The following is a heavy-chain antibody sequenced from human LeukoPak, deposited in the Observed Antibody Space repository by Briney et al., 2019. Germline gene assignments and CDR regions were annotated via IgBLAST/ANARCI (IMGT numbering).Heavy chain of an antibody. CDR1: GYTFTGYY. J-gene: IGHJ5*02. CDR2: INPHSGAT. CDR3: SRDLLMYYSGSGEST. D-gene: IGHD3-10*01. V-gene: IGHV1-2*02. Sequence: GASVKVSCKASGYTFTGYYIHWVRQAPGQGPEWIVWINPHSGATNYAQKFQGRVTMTRDTSISTAFMELSSLRSDDTAMYYCSRDLLMYYSGSGESTWGQGTQVTVSS.